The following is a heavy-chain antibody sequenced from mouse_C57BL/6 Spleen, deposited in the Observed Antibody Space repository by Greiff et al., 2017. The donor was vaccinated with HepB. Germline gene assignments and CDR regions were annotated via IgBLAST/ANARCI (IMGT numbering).Heavy chain of an antibody. CDR1: GYTFTSYW. V-gene: IGHV1-72*01. Sequence: VQLQQPGAELVKPGASVKLSCKASGYTFTSYWMHWVKQRPGRGLEWIGRIDPNSGGTKYNEKFKSKATLTVDKPSSTAYMQLSSLTSADSAVYYCARLEGSDYDPSWDRLYYYAMDYWGQGTSVTVSS. J-gene: IGHJ4*01. CDR2: IDPNSGGT. D-gene: IGHD2-4*01. CDR3: ARLEGSDYDPSWDRLYYYAMDY.